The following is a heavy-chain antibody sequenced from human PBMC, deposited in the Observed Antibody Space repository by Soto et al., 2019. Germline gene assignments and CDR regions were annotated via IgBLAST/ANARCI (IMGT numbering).Heavy chain of an antibody. J-gene: IGHJ4*02. V-gene: IGHV4-59*01. CDR3: AREGGDYGGPYFDY. CDR1: GGSISSYY. CDR2: IYYSGSP. Sequence: QVQLQESGPGLVKPSETLSLTCTVSGGSISSYYWSWIRQPPGKGLEWIGDIYYSGSPYYNPALKSRASIPVDTCKNQVYLKLSSVTAADTAVYDCAREGGDYGGPYFDYWGQGTMATVSS. D-gene: IGHD4-17*01.